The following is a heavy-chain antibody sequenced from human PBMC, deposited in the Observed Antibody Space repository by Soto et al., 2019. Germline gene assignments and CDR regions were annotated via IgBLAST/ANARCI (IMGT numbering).Heavy chain of an antibody. CDR3: ARGRYPVL. V-gene: IGHV4-34*01. Sequence: QVQLQQWGAGLLKPSETLSLTCDVYGVSLSGYYWSWIRQPPGKGLEWIGEINHSGSTNFNPSLKSRVIIPVDTSKNQFSLKLSSVTAADTAVYYCARGRYPVLWGQGTLVTVSS. CDR2: INHSGST. CDR1: GVSLSGYY. D-gene: IGHD2-2*02. J-gene: IGHJ4*02.